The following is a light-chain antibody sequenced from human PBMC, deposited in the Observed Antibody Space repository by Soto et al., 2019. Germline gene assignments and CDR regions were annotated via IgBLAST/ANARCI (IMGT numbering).Light chain of an antibody. CDR3: QQYGSSQA. CDR2: GAS. Sequence: EIVLTQSPGTLSLSPGERATLTCRASQSVSSSYLAWYQQKPGQAPRLLIYGASSRATRIPDRFSGSGSGTDFTLTISRLEPEEFAVYYCQQYGSSQAFGQGTKVEIK. V-gene: IGKV3-20*01. CDR1: QSVSSSY. J-gene: IGKJ1*01.